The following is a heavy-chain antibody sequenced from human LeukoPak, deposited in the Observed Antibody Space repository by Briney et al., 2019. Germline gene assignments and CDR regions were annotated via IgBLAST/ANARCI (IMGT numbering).Heavy chain of an antibody. J-gene: IGHJ4*02. CDR2: ISAYNGNT. D-gene: IGHD2-2*01. CDR1: GYTFTSYG. CDR3: ARSTDCSSTSCNASPAGDY. Sequence: ASVKVSCKASGYTFTSYGISWVRQAPGQGREWMGWISAYNGNTNYAQKLQGRVTMTTDTSTSTAYMELRSLRSDDTAVYYCARSTDCSSTSCNASPAGDYWGQGTLVTVSS. V-gene: IGHV1-18*01.